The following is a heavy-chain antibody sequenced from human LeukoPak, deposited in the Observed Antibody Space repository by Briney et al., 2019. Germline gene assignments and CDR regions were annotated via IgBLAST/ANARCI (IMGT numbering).Heavy chain of an antibody. CDR1: GFTFSSHW. Sequence: GSLRLSCAAFGFTFSSHWMSWVRQAPGKGLEWVANIKYDGSEKYYMDSVKGRFTISRDNTRNSLYLQMNSLRAEDTAVYYCARIRGHCSSTTCPNFDYWGQGTLVTVSS. D-gene: IGHD2-2*01. CDR3: ARIRGHCSSTTCPNFDY. CDR2: IKYDGSEK. V-gene: IGHV3-7*01. J-gene: IGHJ4*02.